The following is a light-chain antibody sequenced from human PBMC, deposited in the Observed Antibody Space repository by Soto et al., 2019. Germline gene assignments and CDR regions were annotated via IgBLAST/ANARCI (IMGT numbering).Light chain of an antibody. V-gene: IGLV1-44*01. CDR2: SDT. J-gene: IGLJ1*01. Sequence: QSVLTQPPSLSATPGQRVTISCSSGGSNVGSNGVEWFQQLPGAAPQLLIYSDTERPSGVPDRFSGSRAGTSASLAISGLQSEDEADYYRAARDDRLNGHVFGTGTKVTVL. CDR1: GSNVGSNG. CDR3: AARDDRLNGHV.